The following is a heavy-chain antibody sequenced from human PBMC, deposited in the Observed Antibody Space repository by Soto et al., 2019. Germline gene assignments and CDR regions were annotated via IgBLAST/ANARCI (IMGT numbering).Heavy chain of an antibody. CDR1: GGSISSGGYS. CDR2: IYHSGST. J-gene: IGHJ4*01. V-gene: IGHV4-30-2*01. CDR3: VRDRDLDRDMVHADL. D-gene: IGHD5-18*01. Sequence: PSETLSLTCAVSGGSISSGGYSWSWIRQPPGKGLDWIGYIYHSGSTYYNPSLKSRVTISVDRSKNSVFLQMNSLRDEDTAVYFCVRDRDLDRDMVHADLWGQGTLVTVSS.